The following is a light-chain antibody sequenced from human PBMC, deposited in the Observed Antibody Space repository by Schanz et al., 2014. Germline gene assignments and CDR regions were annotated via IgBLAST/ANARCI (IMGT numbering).Light chain of an antibody. CDR2: EVN. J-gene: IGLJ2*01. V-gene: IGLV2-8*01. Sequence: QSALTQPASVSGSPGQSITISCTGTSSDVGGYNYVSWYQQHPGKAPKLMIYEVNKRPSGVPDRFSGSKSGDTASLTVSGLQAEDDADYYCSSYAGSRNLVFGGGIKLTVL. CDR1: SSDVGGYNY. CDR3: SSYAGSRNLV.